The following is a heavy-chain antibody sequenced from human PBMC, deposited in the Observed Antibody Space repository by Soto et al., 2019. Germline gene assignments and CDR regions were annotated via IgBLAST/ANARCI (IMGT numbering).Heavy chain of an antibody. J-gene: IGHJ4*02. Sequence: SVKCSCKASGYSFTSLDINWVRQTAGQGLEWMGGLIPILGTTHYAQKFQGRVTITADESTNTAYMELSSLRSDDTAVYYCARASGYVSGWYHDYWGQGTRVTVSS. V-gene: IGHV1-69*01. CDR3: ARASGYVSGWYHDY. CDR1: GYSFTSLD. CDR2: LIPILGTT. D-gene: IGHD6-19*01.